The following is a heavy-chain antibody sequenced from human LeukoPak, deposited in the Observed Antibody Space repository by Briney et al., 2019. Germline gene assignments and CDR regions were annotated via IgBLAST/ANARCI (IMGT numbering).Heavy chain of an antibody. D-gene: IGHD1-1*01. V-gene: IGHV3-23*01. CDR3: AKGLERESRLDS. CDR2: ISGSGGST. Sequence: GGTLRLSCAASGFTFRSYGMSWVRQAPGKGLEWVSGISGSGGSTYYADSVKGRFTISRDNSKNTLYLQMNSLRAEDTALYYCAKGLERESRLDSWGQGTLVTVSS. J-gene: IGHJ4*02. CDR1: GFTFRSYG.